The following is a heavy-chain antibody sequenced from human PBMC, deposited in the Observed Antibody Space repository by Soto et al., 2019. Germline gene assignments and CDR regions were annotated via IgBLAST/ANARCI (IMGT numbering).Heavy chain of an antibody. V-gene: IGHV4-39*01. CDR1: GGSISSSTYY. J-gene: IGHJ2*01. CDR2: IYYSGST. Sequence: SETLSLTCTVSGGSISSSTYYWGWIRQPPGKGLEWIGSIYYSGSTYYNPSLRSRVTISVDTSRNQFSLKLNSVTAADTAVYYCSRHSAGYLQIFALWGRGTLVTGSS. D-gene: IGHD5-18*01. CDR3: SRHSAGYLQIFAL.